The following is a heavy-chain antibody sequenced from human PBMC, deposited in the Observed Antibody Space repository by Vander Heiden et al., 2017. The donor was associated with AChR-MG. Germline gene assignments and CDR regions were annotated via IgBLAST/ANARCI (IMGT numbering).Heavy chain of an antibody. CDR1: GFTFSSYW. D-gene: IGHD3-3*01. CDR3: ARDLRADFWSGYYIYYYYGMDV. J-gene: IGHJ6*02. CDR2: INSDGSST. V-gene: IGHV3-74*01. Sequence: EVQLVESGGGLVQPGGSLRLSCAASGFTFSSYWMHWVRQAPGKGLVWVSRINSDGSSTSYADSVKGRFTISRDNAKNTLYLQMNSLRAEDTAVYYCARDLRADFWSGYYIYYYYGMDVWGQGTTVTVSS.